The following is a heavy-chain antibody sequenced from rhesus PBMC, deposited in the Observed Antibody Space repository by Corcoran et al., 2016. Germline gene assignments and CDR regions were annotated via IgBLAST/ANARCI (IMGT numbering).Heavy chain of an antibody. V-gene: IGHV4-169*01. D-gene: IGHD2-21*01. CDR3: ARGRISGSQ. CDR1: GGSISSSY. CDR2: VCGSGSST. J-gene: IGHJ4*01. Sequence: QLQLQESGPGLVKPSETLSVTCAVSGGSISSSYWSWIRQAPGKGLELIGYVCGSGSSTNYNPPLKRRVTLSVDTAKNQLSLKLSSVTTADAAVYYCARGRISGSQWGQGVLVTVSS.